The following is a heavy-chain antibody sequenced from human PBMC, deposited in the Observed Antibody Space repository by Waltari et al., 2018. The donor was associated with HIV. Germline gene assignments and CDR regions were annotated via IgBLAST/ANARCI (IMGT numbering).Heavy chain of an antibody. J-gene: IGHJ5*02. D-gene: IGHD2-15*01. CDR1: GYSFTSYD. CDR2: RNPNSGNT. CDR3: ARGVRYCSGGSCYVTWFDP. V-gene: IGHV1-8*01. Sequence: QVQLVQSGAEVKKPGASVKVSCKASGYSFTSYDINWVRQATGQGLEWMGWRNPNSGNTDNAQNFQSRVNMTRNTSISTAYMELSSLRSEDTAVYYCARGVRYCSGGSCYVTWFDPWGQGTLVTVSS.